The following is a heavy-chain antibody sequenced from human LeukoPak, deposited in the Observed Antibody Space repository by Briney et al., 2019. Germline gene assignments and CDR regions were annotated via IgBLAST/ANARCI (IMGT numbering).Heavy chain of an antibody. V-gene: IGHV4-59*01. CDR3: ARKGFGELTFDY. J-gene: IGHJ4*02. CDR1: GGSISSYY. D-gene: IGHD3-10*01. Sequence: SETLSLTCTVSGGSISSYYWSWIRQSPGKGLEWIGYISYSGSTNYSPSLKSRVTISVDTSKNQFSLKLSSVTAADTAVYYCARKGFGELTFDYWGQGILVTVSS. CDR2: ISYSGST.